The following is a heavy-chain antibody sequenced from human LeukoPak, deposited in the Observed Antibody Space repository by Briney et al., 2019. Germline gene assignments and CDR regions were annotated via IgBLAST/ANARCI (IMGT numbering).Heavy chain of an antibody. Sequence: PSQTLSLTCTVSGVSISTGSSYWTWIRQPAGKGLEWVGRIYTNGGTNYNPSLKSRVTISLDTSNNQFSLKLSSVTAADTAVYYCARLSTNHNRIAAAGNDYWGQGTLVTVSS. CDR3: ARLSTNHNRIAAAGNDY. D-gene: IGHD6-13*01. CDR1: GVSISTGSSY. CDR2: IYTNGGT. J-gene: IGHJ4*02. V-gene: IGHV4-61*02.